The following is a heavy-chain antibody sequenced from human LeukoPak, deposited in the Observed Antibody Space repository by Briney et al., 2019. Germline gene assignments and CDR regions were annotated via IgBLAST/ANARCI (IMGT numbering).Heavy chain of an antibody. J-gene: IGHJ4*02. D-gene: IGHD3-3*01. CDR2: ISYDGSNK. CDR1: GFTFSSYA. CDR3: ARRYDGFDY. V-gene: IGHV3-30-3*01. Sequence: GRSLRLSCAASGFTFSSYAVHWVRQAPGRGLEWVAVISYDGSNKYYADSVKGRFSISRDSSKNTLYLQMNSLRAEDTAVYYCARRYDGFDYWGQGTLVTVSS.